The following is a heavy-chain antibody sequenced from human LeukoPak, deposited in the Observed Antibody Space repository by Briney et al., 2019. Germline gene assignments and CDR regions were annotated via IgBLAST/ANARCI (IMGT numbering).Heavy chain of an antibody. CDR1: GFTFSRYW. V-gene: IGHV3-30*18. D-gene: IGHD4-11*01. Sequence: PGESLRLSCAVSGFTFSRYWMSWVRQAPGKGLEWVAVISYDGSNKFYADSVKGRFTISRDNSKNTLFLRMNSLRPEDTAVYYCAKDWGEATVTNWFDPWGQGTLVTVSS. J-gene: IGHJ5*02. CDR2: ISYDGSNK. CDR3: AKDWGEATVTNWFDP.